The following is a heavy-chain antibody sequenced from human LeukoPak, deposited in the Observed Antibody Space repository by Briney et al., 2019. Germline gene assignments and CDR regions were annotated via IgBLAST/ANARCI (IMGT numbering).Heavy chain of an antibody. CDR1: GFTVSNNY. J-gene: IGHJ4*02. CDR3: ARDSFHTY. CDR2: IYNSGTT. D-gene: IGHD3-16*02. Sequence: GGSLRLSCVVSGFTVSNNYMNWVRQALGKGLEWLSIIYNSGTTYYADSVRGRFTISRDNSKSTIYLQMNSLRAEDTAVYYCARDSFHTYWGQGTLVTVSS. V-gene: IGHV3-66*01.